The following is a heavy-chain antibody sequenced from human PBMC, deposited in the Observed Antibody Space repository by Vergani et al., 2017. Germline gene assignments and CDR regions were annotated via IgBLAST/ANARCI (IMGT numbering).Heavy chain of an antibody. Sequence: EVQLVQSGAEVKKPGESLKISCQGSGYTFTNYWIGWVRQMPGKGLEWMGVIYPGDSNTRYSPSFQGKVTISADKSINTAYLQWSTLEASDTAMYYCARHPYTPLCTAIDCPRWFDPWVQGTLVTVSS. CDR2: IYPGDSNT. CDR3: ARHPYTPLCTAIDCPRWFDP. D-gene: IGHD2-21*02. CDR1: GYTFTNYW. J-gene: IGHJ5*02. V-gene: IGHV5-51*01.